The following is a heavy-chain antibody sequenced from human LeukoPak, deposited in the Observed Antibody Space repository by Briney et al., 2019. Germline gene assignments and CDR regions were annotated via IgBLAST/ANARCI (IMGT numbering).Heavy chain of an antibody. CDR3: ARSPAGANYYLDV. Sequence: QPGGSLRLSCVVSGFTFSNYWMSWVRQAPGKGLEWVANIKHDGSEKYCLDSVNGRFSISRDNAKNSLYLQMNSLRAEDTAVYYCARSPAGANYYLDVWGKGTTVTISS. D-gene: IGHD1-14*01. V-gene: IGHV3-7*01. J-gene: IGHJ6*03. CDR1: GFTFSNYW. CDR2: IKHDGSEK.